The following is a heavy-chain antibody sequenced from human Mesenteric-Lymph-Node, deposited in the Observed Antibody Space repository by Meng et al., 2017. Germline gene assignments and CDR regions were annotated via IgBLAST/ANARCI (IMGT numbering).Heavy chain of an antibody. Sequence: GESLKISCKASGYTFTNYFMHWVRQAPGQGLEWMGIINPSANNTIYAQNFQGRVTMTRDTSTSTVYMELSSLRSEDTAVYYCASPRQAGSGRGLGYWGQGTLVTVSS. D-gene: IGHD3-10*01. CDR3: ASPRQAGSGRGLGY. CDR1: GYTFTNYF. V-gene: IGHV1-46*01. J-gene: IGHJ4*02. CDR2: INPSANNT.